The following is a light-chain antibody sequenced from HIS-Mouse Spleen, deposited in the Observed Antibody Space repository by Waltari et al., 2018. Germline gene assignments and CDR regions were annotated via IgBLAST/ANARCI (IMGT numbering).Light chain of an antibody. CDR1: ALPKKY. V-gene: IGLV3-10*01. CDR2: EDS. J-gene: IGLJ2*01. CDR3: YSTDSSGNHRV. Sequence: SYELTQPPSVSVSPGQTARITCSGDALPKKYAYWYQQKSGQAPVLGIYEDSKRPSGIPERFSGSSSGTMATFTISGAQVEDEADYYCYSTDSSGNHRVFGGGTKLTVL.